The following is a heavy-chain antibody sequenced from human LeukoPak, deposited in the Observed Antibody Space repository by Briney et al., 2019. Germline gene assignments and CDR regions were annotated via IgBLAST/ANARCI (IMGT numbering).Heavy chain of an antibody. CDR2: VNPYGRDT. D-gene: IGHD2-21*02. CDR1: GFTFNRCW. Sequence: GGSLRFSCVVSGFTFNRCWMSWVRQDPGKGLEWVAHVNPYGRDTYYVDYVKGRFTISRDNAQNSMYLQMNSLRVEDTAVYYCTSWGDTTAEYFQRWGQGTLVTVSS. J-gene: IGHJ1*01. V-gene: IGHV3-7*01. CDR3: TSWGDTTAEYFQR.